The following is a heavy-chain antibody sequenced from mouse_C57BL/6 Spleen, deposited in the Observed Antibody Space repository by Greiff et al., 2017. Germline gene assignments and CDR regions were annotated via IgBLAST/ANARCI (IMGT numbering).Heavy chain of an antibody. Sequence: EVMLVESGEGLVKPGGSLKLSCAASGFTFSSYAMSWVRQTPEKRLEWVAYISSGGDYIYYADTVKGRFTISRDNARNTLYLQMSSLKSEDTAMYYCTRGVGVYWYFDVWGTGTTVTVSS. CDR2: ISSGGDYI. CDR1: GFTFSSYA. V-gene: IGHV5-9-1*02. CDR3: TRGVGVYWYFDV. D-gene: IGHD1-3*01. J-gene: IGHJ1*03.